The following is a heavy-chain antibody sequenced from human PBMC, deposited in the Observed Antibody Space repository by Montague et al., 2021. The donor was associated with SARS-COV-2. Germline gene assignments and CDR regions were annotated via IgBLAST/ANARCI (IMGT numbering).Heavy chain of an antibody. J-gene: IGHJ2*01. Sequence: SETRSLTCTVSGGSISSSSYYWGWIREPPGKGLEWIGSIYYSGSTYYXPSLKSRVTISVDTSKNQFSLKLSSVTAADTAVYYCARQPVTTMILVVITQPRRYFDIWGRGTLVTVSS. D-gene: IGHD3-22*01. CDR2: IYYSGST. CDR1: GGSISSSSYY. V-gene: IGHV4-39*01. CDR3: ARQPVTTMILVVITQPRRYFDI.